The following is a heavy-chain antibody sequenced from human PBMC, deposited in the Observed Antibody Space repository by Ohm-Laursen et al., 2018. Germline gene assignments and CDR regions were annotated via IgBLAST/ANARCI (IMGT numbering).Heavy chain of an antibody. Sequence: SDTLSLTCTVSGGSVGSRSFHWSWIRQPPGKGLEWIGYIYYSGSTNYNPSLKSRVTISLDTSNNQFSLKLSSVTAADTAVYYCARIYTGTYYRWFDPWGRGTLVTVSS. CDR1: GGSVGSRSFH. J-gene: IGHJ5*02. D-gene: IGHD1-26*01. V-gene: IGHV4-61*01. CDR2: IYYSGST. CDR3: ARIYTGTYYRWFDP.